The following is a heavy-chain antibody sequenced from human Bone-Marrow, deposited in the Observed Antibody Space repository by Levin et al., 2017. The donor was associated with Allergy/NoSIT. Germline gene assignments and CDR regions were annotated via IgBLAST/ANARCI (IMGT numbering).Heavy chain of an antibody. CDR2: IYYSGSA. CDR1: GGSISSGGYY. CDR3: ASLTTHDAFDI. J-gene: IGHJ3*02. Sequence: SETLSLTCTVSGGSISSGGYYWSWIRQHPGKGLEWIGYIYYSGSAYYNPSLKSRVTISVDTSKNQFSLKLSSVTAADTAVYYCASLTTHDAFDIWGQGTMVTVSS. D-gene: IGHD1-1*01. V-gene: IGHV4-31*03.